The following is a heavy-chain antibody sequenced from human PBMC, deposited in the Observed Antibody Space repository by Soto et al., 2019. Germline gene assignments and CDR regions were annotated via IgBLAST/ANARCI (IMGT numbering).Heavy chain of an antibody. J-gene: IGHJ4*02. V-gene: IGHV4-30-2*01. CDR1: GGSISSGGYS. CDR2: IYHSGST. CDR3: ARHPGYYDILTGYTTYHFDY. D-gene: IGHD3-9*01. Sequence: SETLSLTCAVSGGSISSGGYSWSWIRQPPGKGLEWIGYIYHSGSTYYNPSLKSRVTISVDRSKNQFSLKLSSVTAADTAVYYCARHPGYYDILTGYTTYHFDYWGQGILVTVSS.